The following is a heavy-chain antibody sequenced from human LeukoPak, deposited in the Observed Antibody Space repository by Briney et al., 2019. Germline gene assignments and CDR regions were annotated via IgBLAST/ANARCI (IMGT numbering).Heavy chain of an antibody. J-gene: IGHJ6*02. Sequence: PSETLSLTCAVYGGSFSGYYWSWIRQPPGKGLEWIGEINHSGSTNYNPSLKSRVTISVDTSKNQFSLKLSSVTAADTAVYYCALELGDYYYYGMDVWGQGTTVTVSS. CDR3: ALELGDYYYYGMDV. CDR1: GGSFSGYY. V-gene: IGHV4-34*01. D-gene: IGHD1-26*01. CDR2: INHSGST.